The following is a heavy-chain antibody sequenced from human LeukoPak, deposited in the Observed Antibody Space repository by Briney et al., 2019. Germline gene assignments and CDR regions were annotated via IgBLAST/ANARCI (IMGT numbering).Heavy chain of an antibody. CDR2: IWYDGSNK. D-gene: IGHD2-21*02. V-gene: IGHV3-33*03. CDR3: AKSRAYCGGDCSYYYYYGMDV. Sequence: GGSLRLSCAASGFTFSSYGMHWVRQAPGKGLEWVAVIWYDGSNKYYADYVKGRFTISRDNAKNSLYLQMNSLRAEDTALYYCAKSRAYCGGDCSYYYYYGMDVWGQGTTVTVSS. CDR1: GFTFSSYG. J-gene: IGHJ6*02.